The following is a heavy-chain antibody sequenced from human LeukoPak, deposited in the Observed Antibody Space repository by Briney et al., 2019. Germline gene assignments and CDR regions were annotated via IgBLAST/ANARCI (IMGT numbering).Heavy chain of an antibody. V-gene: IGHV3-74*01. D-gene: IGHD4-17*01. Sequence: GGSLRLSCAASGLTFSRYWMHWVRQAPGKGLVWVSRINSDGSSTDYAGSVKGRFTVSRDNAKNTLYVQMNSLRAEDTAVYYCARDLAYGDYVAPDYWGQGTLATVSS. CDR1: GLTFSRYW. CDR3: ARDLAYGDYVAPDY. J-gene: IGHJ4*02. CDR2: INSDGSST.